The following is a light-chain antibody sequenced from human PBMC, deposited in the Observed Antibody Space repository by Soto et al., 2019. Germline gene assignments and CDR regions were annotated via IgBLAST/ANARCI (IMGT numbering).Light chain of an antibody. CDR3: CSYATPSTPVV. J-gene: IGLJ2*01. Sequence: QSALTQPASVSGSHGQSITIPCTGSSSDVGSYNLVSWYQQHPGKVPKLLIYEGSKRPSGVSDRFSGSKSGNTASLTVSGLQAEDEADYYCCSYATPSTPVVFGGGTKVTVL. CDR1: SSDVGSYNL. V-gene: IGLV2-23*01. CDR2: EGS.